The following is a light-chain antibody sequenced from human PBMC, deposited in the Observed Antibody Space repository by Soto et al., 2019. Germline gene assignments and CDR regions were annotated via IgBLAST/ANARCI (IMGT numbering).Light chain of an antibody. CDR1: QSVSRN. CDR2: NAS. J-gene: IGKJ3*01. V-gene: IGKV3-15*01. CDR3: QHYISYSSFT. Sequence: EIVLTQSPATLSVSPGERATLSCRASQSVSRNLAWYQQKPGQAPRVLMYNASTRATGIPATFSGSGSGTEFTLTISSLQSEDFAVYYCQHYISYSSFTFGPGTKVDIK.